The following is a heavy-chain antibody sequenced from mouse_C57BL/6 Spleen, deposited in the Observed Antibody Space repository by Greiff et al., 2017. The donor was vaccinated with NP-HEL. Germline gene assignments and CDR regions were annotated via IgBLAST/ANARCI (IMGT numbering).Heavy chain of an antibody. CDR1: GYTFTEYT. V-gene: IGHV1-62-2*01. CDR3: ARHEGGWYEGYDEGFAY. J-gene: IGHJ3*01. CDR2: FYPGSGSI. Sequence: VQLQESGAELVKPGASVKLSCKASGYTFTEYTIHWVKQRSGQGLEWIGWFYPGSGSIKYNEKFKDKATLTADKSSSTVYMELSRLTSEDSAVYFCARHEGGWYEGYDEGFAYWGQGTLVTVSA. D-gene: IGHD2-3*01.